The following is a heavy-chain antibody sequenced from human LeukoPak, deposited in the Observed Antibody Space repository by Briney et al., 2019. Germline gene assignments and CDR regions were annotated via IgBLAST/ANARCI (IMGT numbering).Heavy chain of an antibody. CDR1: GYTFTSYD. CDR3: ARVDGDYPNWFDP. V-gene: IGHV1-8*01. CDR2: MNPNSGNT. D-gene: IGHD2-21*02. J-gene: IGHJ5*02. Sequence: GASVKVSCKASGYTFTSYDINWVRQATGQGLEWMGWMNPNSGNTGYAQKFQGRVTMTRNTSISTAYVELSSLRSEDTAVYYCARVDGDYPNWFDPWGQGTLVTVSS.